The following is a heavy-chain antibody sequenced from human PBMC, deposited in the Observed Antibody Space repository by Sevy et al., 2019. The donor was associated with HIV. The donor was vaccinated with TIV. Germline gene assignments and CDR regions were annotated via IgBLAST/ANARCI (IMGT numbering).Heavy chain of an antibody. V-gene: IGHV3-9*01. CDR3: AKDMAGIETFSYYSHYGMGV. CDR1: GFAFDDYA. D-gene: IGHD3-3*02. CDR2: ISWNSATI. J-gene: IGHJ6*02. Sequence: GGSLRLSCAASGFAFDDYAMHWVRQVPGKGLEWVSGISWNSATIGYADSVKGRFTISRDNAKNSLFLQMNSLRAEDSALYYCAKDMAGIETFSYYSHYGMGVWGQGTTVTGSS.